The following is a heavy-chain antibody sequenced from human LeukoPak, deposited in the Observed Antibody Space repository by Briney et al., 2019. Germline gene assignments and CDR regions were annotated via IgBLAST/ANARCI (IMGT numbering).Heavy chain of an antibody. CDR1: GYTFTGYY. CDR3: ASSDITMIPGY. CDR2: INLNSGGT. D-gene: IGHD3-22*01. Sequence: GASVKVSCKASGYTFTGYYMHWVRQAPGQGLEWMGRINLNSGGTNYAQKFQGRVTMTRDTSISTAYMELSRLRSDDTAVYYCASSDITMIPGYWGQGTLVTVSS. V-gene: IGHV1-2*06. J-gene: IGHJ4*02.